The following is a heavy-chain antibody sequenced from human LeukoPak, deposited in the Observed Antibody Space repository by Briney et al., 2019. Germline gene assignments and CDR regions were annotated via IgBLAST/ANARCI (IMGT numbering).Heavy chain of an antibody. CDR3: ARGVDFWSGSPYFYF. J-gene: IGHJ4*02. Sequence: GESLKISCKASGYSFNSYYIGWVRQMPGKGLEWMGMIYPGDPETRYSPSFQGHVTISLDRSITTAYLRFNNLKASDTAMYYCARGVDFWSGSPYFYFWGQGTLVTVSS. V-gene: IGHV5-51*01. CDR2: IYPGDPET. CDR1: GYSFNSYY. D-gene: IGHD3-3*01.